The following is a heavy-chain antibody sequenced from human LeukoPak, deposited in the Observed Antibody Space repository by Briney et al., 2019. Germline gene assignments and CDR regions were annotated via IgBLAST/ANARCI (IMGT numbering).Heavy chain of an antibody. CDR1: GFTFSNAW. CDR2: IKSKTDGGTT. Sequence: GGSLRLSCAASGFTFSNAWMSWVRQAPGKGLEWVGRIKSKTDGGTTDYAAPVKGRFTISRDDSKNTLYLQMNSLKTEDTAVYYCTTALYDFWSGYQLDCWGQGTLVTASS. J-gene: IGHJ4*02. V-gene: IGHV3-15*01. D-gene: IGHD3-3*01. CDR3: TTALYDFWSGYQLDC.